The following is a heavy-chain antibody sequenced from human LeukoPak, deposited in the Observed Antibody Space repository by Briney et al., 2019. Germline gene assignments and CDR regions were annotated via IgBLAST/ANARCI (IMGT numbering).Heavy chain of an antibody. CDR2: ISGSGGST. V-gene: IGHV3-23*01. Sequence: GRSLRLSCAASGFTFSSYAMSWVRQAPGKGLEWVSAISGSGGSTYYADSVKGRFTISRDNSKNTLYLQMSSLRAEDTAVYYCAKNIRGVATTRYYYYGMDVWGQGTTVTVSS. CDR3: AKNIRGVATTRYYYYGMDV. J-gene: IGHJ6*02. CDR1: GFTFSSYA. D-gene: IGHD5-12*01.